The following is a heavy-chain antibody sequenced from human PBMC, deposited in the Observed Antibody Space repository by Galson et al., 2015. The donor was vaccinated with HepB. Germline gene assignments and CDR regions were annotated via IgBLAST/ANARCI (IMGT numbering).Heavy chain of an antibody. V-gene: IGHV4-4*02. J-gene: IGHJ2*01. CDR3: ARNWYLDL. CDR1: GDSVSTNQW. Sequence: TLSLTCAVSGDSVSTNQWWSWVRQSPGKGPEWIGEIYHAGNTNYNPSLKSRLTISIDKSKNQLSLRLTSVTVADTAVYYCARNWYLDLWGRGTLVTV. CDR2: IYHAGNT.